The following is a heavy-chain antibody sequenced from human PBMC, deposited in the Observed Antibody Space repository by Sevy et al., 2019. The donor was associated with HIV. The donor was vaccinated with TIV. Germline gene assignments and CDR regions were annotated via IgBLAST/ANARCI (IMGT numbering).Heavy chain of an antibody. Sequence: GGSLRLSCAASGFTFSNAWMSWVRQAPGKGLEWVGRIKSKTDGGTTDYAAPVKGRFTISRDDSKNTLYLQMNSLKTEDTAIYYCTTDSSKRGISALLDYWGQGTLVTVS. CDR3: TTDSSKRGISALLDY. V-gene: IGHV3-15*01. D-gene: IGHD7-27*01. CDR2: IKSKTDGGTT. J-gene: IGHJ4*02. CDR1: GFTFSNAW.